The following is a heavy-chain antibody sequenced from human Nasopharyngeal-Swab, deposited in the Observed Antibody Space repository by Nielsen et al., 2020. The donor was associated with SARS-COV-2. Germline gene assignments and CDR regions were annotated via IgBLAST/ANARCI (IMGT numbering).Heavy chain of an antibody. D-gene: IGHD2-21*01. CDR3: AKSMAYFQLSGTYNLDY. CDR2: LFYEGSIR. Sequence: GGLLRLSCAASGFTFNYFGMHWVRQAPGKGWEGAHFLFYEGSIRNYIDSVKARFTVSRDSSKNTVYLQMKSLRPDDTAVYFCAKSMAYFQLSGTYNLDYWGQGTLVTVSS. J-gene: IGHJ4*02. V-gene: IGHV3-30*02. CDR1: GFTFNYFG.